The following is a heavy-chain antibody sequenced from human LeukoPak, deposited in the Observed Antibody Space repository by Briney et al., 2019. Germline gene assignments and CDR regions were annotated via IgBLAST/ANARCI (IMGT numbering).Heavy chain of an antibody. CDR1: GGSISSGSYY. J-gene: IGHJ3*02. CDR2: IYTSGGT. V-gene: IGHV4-61*02. Sequence: PSQTLSLTCTVSGGSISSGSYYWSWIRQPAGKGLEWIGRIYTSGGTNYNPSLKSRVTISVDTSKNQFSLKLSSVTAADTAVYYCALKTVAGTLDIWGQGTMVTVSS. CDR3: ALKTVAGTLDI. D-gene: IGHD6-19*01.